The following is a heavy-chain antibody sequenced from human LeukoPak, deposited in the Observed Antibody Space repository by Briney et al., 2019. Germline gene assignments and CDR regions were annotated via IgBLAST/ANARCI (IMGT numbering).Heavy chain of an antibody. CDR3: ARLGITFGGVIAPISSDAFDI. J-gene: IGHJ3*02. Sequence: SETLSLTCTVSGGSISGSSYYWGWIRQPPGKGLEWIGSIYYSGSTYYNPSLKSRVTISVDTSKNQFSLKLSSVTAADTAVYYCARLGITFGGVIAPISSDAFDIWGQGTMVTVSS. CDR2: IYYSGST. V-gene: IGHV4-39*01. D-gene: IGHD3-16*02. CDR1: GGSISGSSYY.